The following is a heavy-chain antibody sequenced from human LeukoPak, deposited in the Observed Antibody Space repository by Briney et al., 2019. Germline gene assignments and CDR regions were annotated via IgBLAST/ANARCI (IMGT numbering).Heavy chain of an antibody. CDR1: GFTVSRNY. V-gene: IGHV3-66*01. CDR2: IYSGGRT. J-gene: IGHJ4*02. CDR3: ARALTTDRDY. D-gene: IGHD4-11*01. Sequence: GGSLRLSCAASGFTVSRNYMSWVRQAPGKGLEWVSVIYSGGRTYYADSVKGRFTISRDNSKNTLYLQMNSLRGEDTAVYYCARALTTDRDYWGQGTLVTVSS.